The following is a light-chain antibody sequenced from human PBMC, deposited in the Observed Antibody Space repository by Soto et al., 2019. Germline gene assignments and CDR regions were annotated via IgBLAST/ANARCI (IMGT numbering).Light chain of an antibody. CDR3: SSYTSASTPLV. V-gene: IGLV2-14*01. J-gene: IGLJ2*01. CDR2: DVS. CDR1: GSDVGGYNY. Sequence: QSALNQPASVSGSPGQSITISCTGTGSDVGGYNYVSWYQQHPGKAPKVMIYDVSNRPSGFSNRFSGSKSGNTASLTISGLQAEDEADYYCSSYTSASTPLVFGGGTKLTVL.